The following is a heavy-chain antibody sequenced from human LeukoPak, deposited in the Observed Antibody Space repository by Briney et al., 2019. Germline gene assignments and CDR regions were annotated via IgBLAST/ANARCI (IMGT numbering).Heavy chain of an antibody. D-gene: IGHD1-26*01. V-gene: IGHV4-34*01. CDR3: ARAFMGGRYFDY. Sequence: KPSETLSLTCAVYGGSFSGYYWSWIRQPPGKGLEWIGEINHSGSTNYNPSLKSRVTISVDTSKNQFSLKLSSVTAADTAVYYCARAFMGGRYFDYWGQGTLVTVSS. CDR2: INHSGST. CDR1: GGSFSGYY. J-gene: IGHJ4*02.